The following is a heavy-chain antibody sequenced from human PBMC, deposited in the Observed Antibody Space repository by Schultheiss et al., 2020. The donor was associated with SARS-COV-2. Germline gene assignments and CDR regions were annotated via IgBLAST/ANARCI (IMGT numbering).Heavy chain of an antibody. V-gene: IGHV4-34*01. CDR1: GGSFSGYY. D-gene: IGHD4-17*01. J-gene: IGHJ6*03. Sequence: SETLSLTCAVYGGSFSGYYWSWIRQPPGKGLEWIGEIYHSGSTNYNPSLKSRVTISVDTSKNQFSLKLSSVTAADTAVYYCARVVTTLDYYYYYMDVWGKGTTVTVSS. CDR3: ARVVTTLDYYYYYMDV. CDR2: IYHSGST.